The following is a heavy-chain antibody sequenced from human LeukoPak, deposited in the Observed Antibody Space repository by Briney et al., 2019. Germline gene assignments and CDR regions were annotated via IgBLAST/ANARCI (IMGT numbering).Heavy chain of an antibody. Sequence: SETLSLTCAVSGGSISSSNWRSWVRQPPGKGLEWIGEIYHSGSTNYNPSLKSRVTISVDKSKNQFSLRLSSVTAADTAVYYCARESLTWLQSRTSWFDPWGQGTLVTVSS. J-gene: IGHJ5*02. CDR3: ARESLTWLQSRTSWFDP. V-gene: IGHV4-4*02. D-gene: IGHD5-24*01. CDR2: IYHSGST. CDR1: GGSISSSNW.